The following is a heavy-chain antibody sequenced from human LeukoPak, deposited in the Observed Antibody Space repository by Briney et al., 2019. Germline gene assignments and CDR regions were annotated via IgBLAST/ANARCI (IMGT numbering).Heavy chain of an antibody. Sequence: PSETLSLTCTVSGISIGSHYWSWSRQSPGMGLEWIGCVYNSGTTTYHPSLTRRVSTSVDPSANQYSLKMTSVTAADTAIYYCARDAFWGQGILVTVSS. V-gene: IGHV4-59*11. CDR3: ARDAF. J-gene: IGHJ4*02. CDR1: GISIGSHY. CDR2: VYNSGTT.